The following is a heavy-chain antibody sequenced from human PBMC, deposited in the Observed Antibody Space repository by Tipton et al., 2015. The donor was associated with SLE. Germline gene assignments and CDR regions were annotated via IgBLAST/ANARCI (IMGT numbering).Heavy chain of an antibody. J-gene: IGHJ6*02. CDR3: ASSLYGSGSSPCDVMDV. CDR2: IIHIFGTA. CDR1: GGTFSSYA. V-gene: IGHV1-69*01. Sequence: QSGPEVKKPGSSVQVSCKASGGTFSSYAISWVRQAPGQGLEWMGGIIHIFGTANYAQNFQGRVTITADQSTSTGYMELSSLRSEDTAVYYRASSLYGSGSSPCDVMDVWGQGP. D-gene: IGHD3-10*01.